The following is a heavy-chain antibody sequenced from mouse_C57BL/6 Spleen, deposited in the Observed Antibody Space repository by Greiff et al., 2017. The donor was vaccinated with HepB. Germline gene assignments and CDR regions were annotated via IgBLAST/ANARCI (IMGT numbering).Heavy chain of an antibody. Sequence: EVQLRQSGPVLVKPGASVKMSCKASGYTFTDYYMNWVKQSHGKSLEWIGVINPYNGGTSYNQKFKGKATLTVDKSSSTAYMELSSLTSEDSAVYYCARSYSDYFDYWGQGTTLTVSS. J-gene: IGHJ2*01. CDR3: ARSYSDYFDY. CDR2: INPYNGGT. CDR1: GYTFTDYY. V-gene: IGHV1-19*01. D-gene: IGHD1-1*01.